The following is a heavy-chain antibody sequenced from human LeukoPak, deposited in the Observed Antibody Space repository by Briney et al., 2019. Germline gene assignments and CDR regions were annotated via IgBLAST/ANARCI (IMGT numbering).Heavy chain of an antibody. CDR1: GFTFTNYA. D-gene: IGHD3-9*01. Sequence: GGSLRLSCAASGFTFTNYAMNWVRQAPGKGLEWVANIKQDGSEKYYVDSVKGRFTISRDNAKNSLYLQMNSLRAEDTAVYYCARDFDWLFDYWGQGTLVTVSS. CDR2: IKQDGSEK. J-gene: IGHJ4*02. CDR3: ARDFDWLFDY. V-gene: IGHV3-7*01.